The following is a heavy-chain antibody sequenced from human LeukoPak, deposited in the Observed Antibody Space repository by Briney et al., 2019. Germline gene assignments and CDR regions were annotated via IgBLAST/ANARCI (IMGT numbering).Heavy chain of an antibody. CDR3: ARVVEWLRDNYAFDI. D-gene: IGHD5-12*01. CDR2: INPNSGGT. V-gene: IGHV1-2*02. Sequence: ASVKVSCKASGYTFTGYYMHWVRQAPGQGLEWMGWINPNSGGTNYAQEFQGRVTMTRDTSISTAYMELSRLRSDDTAVYYCARVVEWLRDNYAFDIWGQGTMVTVSS. J-gene: IGHJ3*02. CDR1: GYTFTGYY.